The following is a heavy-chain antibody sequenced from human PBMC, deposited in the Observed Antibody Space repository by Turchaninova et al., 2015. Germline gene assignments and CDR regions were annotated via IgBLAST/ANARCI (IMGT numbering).Heavy chain of an antibody. V-gene: IGHV4-38-2*01. CDR3: ARPLTGGDDFDI. J-gene: IGHJ3*02. CDR2: IYQSGST. Sequence: QVHLQESGPGLVKPSETLSLTCAVSGYSISSGYYWAWIRQPPGKGLEWIASIYQSGSTYYNPSLKSRVTISVYTSKNQFSLNLNSVTAADTAMYYCARPLTGGDDFDIWGQGTRVTVSS. D-gene: IGHD7-27*01. CDR1: GYSISSGYY.